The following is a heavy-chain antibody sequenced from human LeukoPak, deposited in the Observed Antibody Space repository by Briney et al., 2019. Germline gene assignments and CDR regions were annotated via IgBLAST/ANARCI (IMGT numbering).Heavy chain of an antibody. CDR1: GGSISNYY. Sequence: SETLSLTRTVSGGSISNYYWSWIRQPPGKGLEWIGYINYSGYSNYNPSLKSRVTISVDTSKSQLSLKLTSVTAADTAVYYCARRVDTMQPFDYWGQGTLVTVSS. V-gene: IGHV4-59*08. J-gene: IGHJ4*02. D-gene: IGHD5-12*01. CDR2: INYSGYS. CDR3: ARRVDTMQPFDY.